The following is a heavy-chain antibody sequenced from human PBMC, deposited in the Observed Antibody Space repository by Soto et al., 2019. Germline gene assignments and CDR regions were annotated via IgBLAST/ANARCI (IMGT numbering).Heavy chain of an antibody. J-gene: IGHJ4*02. CDR2: ISYTGSA. CDR1: GGSIGSGVYF. V-gene: IGHV4-30-4*01. Sequence: SETLSLTCTVSGGSIGSGVYFWSWIRQPPGKGLEWIGFISYTGSAYYNPSLKSRAAISVDTSKNQFSLKLTSVTAADAAVYYCARGGLDDFWSAYLSHLYTWALGTLLSVSA. D-gene: IGHD3-3*01. CDR3: ARGGLDDFWSAYLSHLYT.